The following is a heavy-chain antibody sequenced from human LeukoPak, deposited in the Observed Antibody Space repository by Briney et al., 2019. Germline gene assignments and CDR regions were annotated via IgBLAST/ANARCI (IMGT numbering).Heavy chain of an antibody. D-gene: IGHD3-22*01. V-gene: IGHV3-33*01. CDR1: GFTFSSYG. CDR2: IWYDGSNK. CDR3: ARDSPLSGSSGYYYGLRCYFDY. J-gene: IGHJ4*02. Sequence: GGSLRLSCAASGFTFSSYGMHWVRQAPGKGLEWVAVIWYDGSNKYYADSVKGRFTISRDNSKNTLYLQMNSLRAEDTAVYYCARDSPLSGSSGYYYGLRCYFDYWGQGTLVTVSS.